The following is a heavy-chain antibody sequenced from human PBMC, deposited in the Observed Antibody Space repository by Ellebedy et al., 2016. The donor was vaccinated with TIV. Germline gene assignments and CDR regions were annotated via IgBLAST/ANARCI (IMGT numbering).Heavy chain of an antibody. CDR3: ARDSGEWELSDDAFDI. J-gene: IGHJ3*02. V-gene: IGHV1-18*01. CDR1: GYTFTSYG. Sequence: AASVKVSCKASGYTFTSYGISWVRQAPGQGLEWMGWISAYNGNTNYAQKLQGRVTMTTDTSTSTAYMELRSLRSDDTAVYYCARDSGEWELSDDAFDIWGQGTMVTVSS. D-gene: IGHD1-26*01. CDR2: ISAYNGNT.